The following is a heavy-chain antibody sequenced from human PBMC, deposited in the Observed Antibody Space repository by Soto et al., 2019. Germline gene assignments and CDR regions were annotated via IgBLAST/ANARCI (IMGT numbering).Heavy chain of an antibody. CDR1: GFTFSSYS. CDR2: ISSSSSYI. D-gene: IGHD6-13*01. Sequence: EVQLVESGGGLVKPGGSLRLSCAASGFTFSSYSMNWVRQAPGKGLEWVSSISSSSSYIYYADSVKGRFTISRDNAKNSLDLQMNSLRAEDTAVYYCARDREQLSVYVDGMDVWGQGTTVTVSS. V-gene: IGHV3-21*01. CDR3: ARDREQLSVYVDGMDV. J-gene: IGHJ6*02.